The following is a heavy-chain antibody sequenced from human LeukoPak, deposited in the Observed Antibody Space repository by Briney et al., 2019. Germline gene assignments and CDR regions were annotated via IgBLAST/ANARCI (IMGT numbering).Heavy chain of an antibody. D-gene: IGHD6-13*01. J-gene: IGHJ4*02. Sequence: GGSLRLSCAASGFTFSSYAMSWVRQAPGKGLEWVSAISGSGGSTYYADSVKGRFTISRDNAKNSLYLQMNSLRAEDTAVYYCAREVSSSWYIDYWGQGTLVTVSS. CDR1: GFTFSSYA. V-gene: IGHV3-23*01. CDR2: ISGSGGST. CDR3: AREVSSSWYIDY.